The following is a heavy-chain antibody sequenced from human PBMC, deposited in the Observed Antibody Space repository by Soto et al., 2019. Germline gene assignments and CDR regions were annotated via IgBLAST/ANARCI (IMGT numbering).Heavy chain of an antibody. D-gene: IGHD2-15*01. J-gene: IGHJ3*02. CDR1: RFTFSNYW. V-gene: IGHV3-7*05. CDR2: INQDGSEQ. Sequence: EVQLVESGGGLVQPGGSLRLSCAASRFTFSNYWMSWVRQAQGKGLEWVANINQDGSEQYFVDSLKGRFTISRDNARNSLYLQLNSLRAEDTAVYYCAILAPYSGWDGFDIWGQGTMFTVSS. CDR3: AILAPYSGWDGFDI.